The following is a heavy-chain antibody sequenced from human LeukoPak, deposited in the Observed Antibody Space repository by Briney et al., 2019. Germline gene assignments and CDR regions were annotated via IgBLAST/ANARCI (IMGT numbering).Heavy chain of an antibody. J-gene: IGHJ4*02. D-gene: IGHD2-15*01. V-gene: IGHV4-34*01. Sequence: SETLSLTCGVFGRSFIGYYWTWLRQPPGKGLEWIGHINHRGSSHYNPSLRSRVTISVDTSKTQFSLKLTSVTAADTAVYYCARDKFCSDTGSCNIGLFDFWGQGALVTVSS. CDR2: INHRGSS. CDR1: GRSFIGYY. CDR3: ARDKFCSDTGSCNIGLFDF.